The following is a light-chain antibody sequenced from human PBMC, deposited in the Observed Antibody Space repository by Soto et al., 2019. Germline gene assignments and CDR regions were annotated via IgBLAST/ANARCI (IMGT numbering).Light chain of an antibody. CDR3: QQSFTTQLT. CDR1: QSIGRF. V-gene: IGKV1-39*01. Sequence: DIQMTQSPSSLSASVGDRVTITCRASQSIGRFLNWHQQKPGKAPNVLINVASTLRSGVPSRFSGSGSGTDFNLTINSLQPEDFATYFCQQSFTTQLTFGGGTKV. J-gene: IGKJ4*01. CDR2: VAS.